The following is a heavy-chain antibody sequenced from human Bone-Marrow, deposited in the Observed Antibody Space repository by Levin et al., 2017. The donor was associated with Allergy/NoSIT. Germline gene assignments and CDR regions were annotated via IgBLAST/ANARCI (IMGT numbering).Heavy chain of an antibody. Sequence: ASETLSLTCTVSGGSVSSGSYYWSWIRQPPGKGLEWIGYIYYSGSTNYNPSLKSRVTISVDTSKNQFSLKLSSVTAADTAVYYCASALLYSYGQNYFDYWGQGTLVTVSS. CDR2: IYYSGST. CDR3: ASALLYSYGQNYFDY. CDR1: GGSVSSGSYY. J-gene: IGHJ4*02. D-gene: IGHD5-18*01. V-gene: IGHV4-61*01.